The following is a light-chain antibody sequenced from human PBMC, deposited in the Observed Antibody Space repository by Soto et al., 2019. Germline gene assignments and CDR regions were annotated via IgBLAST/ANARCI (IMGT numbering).Light chain of an antibody. CDR1: QNIDSG. V-gene: IGKV1-5*03. Sequence: DIQMTQSPSTLSASVGDRVTITCRASQNIDSGLAWYQQKPGKAPKLLIYKASTLESGVPLRFSGSGSGTEFTLTITSLQPDDFATYYCQQYHFFWTFGQGTRVYSK. CDR2: KAS. CDR3: QQYHFFWT. J-gene: IGKJ1*01.